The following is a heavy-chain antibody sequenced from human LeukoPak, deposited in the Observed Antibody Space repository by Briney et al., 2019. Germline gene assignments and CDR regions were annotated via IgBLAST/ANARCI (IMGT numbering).Heavy chain of an antibody. CDR2: ISYDGSNK. CDR1: GFTFSSYA. CDR3: ARDGAVEVATISSYFDY. D-gene: IGHD5-24*01. Sequence: GGSLRLSCAASGFTFSSYAMHWVRQAPGKGLEWVAVISYDGSNKYYADSVKGRFTISRDNSKNTLYLQMNSLRAEDTAVYYCARDGAVEVATISSYFDYWGQGTLVTVSS. J-gene: IGHJ4*02. V-gene: IGHV3-30-3*01.